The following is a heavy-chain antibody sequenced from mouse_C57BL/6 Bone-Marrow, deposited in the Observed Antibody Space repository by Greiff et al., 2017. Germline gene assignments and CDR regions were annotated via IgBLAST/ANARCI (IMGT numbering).Heavy chain of an antibody. D-gene: IGHD1-1*01. Sequence: EVKLMESGGGLVKPGGSLKLSCAASGFTFSDYGMHWVRQAPEKGLEWVAYISSGSSTNYYADTVRGRFTISRDNAKNTLFLQMTSLRSEDTAMYYCARIGSSPYWYFDVWGTGTTVTVSS. CDR2: ISSGSSTN. J-gene: IGHJ1*03. CDR3: ARIGSSPYWYFDV. V-gene: IGHV5-17*01. CDR1: GFTFSDYG.